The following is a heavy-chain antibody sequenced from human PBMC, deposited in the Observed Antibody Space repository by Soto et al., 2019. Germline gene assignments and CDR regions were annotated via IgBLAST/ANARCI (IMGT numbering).Heavy chain of an antibody. CDR3: ARGGRELPVPAARGPYYYYGMDV. D-gene: IGHD2-2*01. J-gene: IGHJ6*02. CDR1: GGSIISSNW. Sequence: SETLSLTCAVSGGSIISSNWWSWVRQPPGKGLEWSGGINHSGSTNYNPSLKSRVTISVDTSKNQFSLKLSSVTAADTAVYYCARGGRELPVPAARGPYYYYGMDVWGQGTTVTVSS. V-gene: IGHV4-4*02. CDR2: INHSGST.